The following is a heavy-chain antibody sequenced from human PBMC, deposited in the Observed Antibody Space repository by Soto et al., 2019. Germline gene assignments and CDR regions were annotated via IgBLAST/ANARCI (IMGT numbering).Heavy chain of an antibody. D-gene: IGHD3-10*01. V-gene: IGHV3-33*01. J-gene: IGHJ4*02. CDR2: IWYDGSNK. CDR1: GFTFSSYG. Sequence: QVQLVESGGGVVQPGRSLRLSCAASGFTFSSYGMHWVRQAPGKGLEWVAVIWYDGSNKYYADSVKGRFTISRDNSKNTLYLQMNSLRAEDTAVYYCARPYYYGSGSQSPGDYWGQGTLVTVSS. CDR3: ARPYYYGSGSQSPGDY.